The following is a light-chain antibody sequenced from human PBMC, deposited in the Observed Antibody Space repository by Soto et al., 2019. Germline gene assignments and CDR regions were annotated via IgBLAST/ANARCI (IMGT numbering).Light chain of an antibody. CDR2: LGS. J-gene: IGKJ2*01. Sequence: DIVMTQSPLSLPVTPGEPASISCRSSQILLYSNGYNYLDWYLQKTGQSPQLLIYLGSYRASGVPDRFSGSGSGTYFTLKISRVEAEDVGVYYCMQALETPYTFGQGTKLEI. CDR1: QILLYSNGYNY. V-gene: IGKV2-28*01. CDR3: MQALETPYT.